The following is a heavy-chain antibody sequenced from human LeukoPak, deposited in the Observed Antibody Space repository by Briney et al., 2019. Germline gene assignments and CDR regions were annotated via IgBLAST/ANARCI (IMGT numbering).Heavy chain of an antibody. CDR1: GGSLTGYY. Sequence: SETLSLTCAVYGGSLTGYYWSRIRQPPGPGLEWIGEINHSGGANYNPSLKSRVTISADTSKSQFSLKLGSVTAADTAVYYCARVPVRFLEPFDYWGQGTLVTVSS. CDR3: ARVPVRFLEPFDY. CDR2: INHSGGA. J-gene: IGHJ4*02. D-gene: IGHD3-3*01. V-gene: IGHV4-34*01.